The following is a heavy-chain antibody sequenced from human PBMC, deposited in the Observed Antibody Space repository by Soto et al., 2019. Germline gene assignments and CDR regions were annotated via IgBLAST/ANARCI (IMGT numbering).Heavy chain of an antibody. J-gene: IGHJ4*02. CDR2: ISAYNGNT. CDR1: GGTFSSYG. V-gene: IGHV1-18*01. D-gene: IGHD6-13*01. Sequence: ASVKDSCKASGGTFSSYGISWVRQAPGQGLEWMGWISAYNGNTKYAQKLQGRVTMTTDTSTSTAYMELRSLRSDDTAVYYCARDLGQQLVDYWGQGTLVTVSS. CDR3: ARDLGQQLVDY.